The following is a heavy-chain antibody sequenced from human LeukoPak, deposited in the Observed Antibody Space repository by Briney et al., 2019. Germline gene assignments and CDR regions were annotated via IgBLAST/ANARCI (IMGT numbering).Heavy chain of an antibody. Sequence: SETLSLTCAVYGGSLSGYYWSWIRQPPGKGLEWIGEINHSGSTNYNPSLKSRVTISVDTSKNHFSLKLSSVPAADTAVYYCARLSRYYDILTGPNRYYYYYYMDVWGKGTTVTISS. J-gene: IGHJ6*03. V-gene: IGHV4-34*01. CDR1: GGSLSGYY. CDR2: INHSGST. D-gene: IGHD3-9*01. CDR3: ARLSRYYDILTGPNRYYYYYYMDV.